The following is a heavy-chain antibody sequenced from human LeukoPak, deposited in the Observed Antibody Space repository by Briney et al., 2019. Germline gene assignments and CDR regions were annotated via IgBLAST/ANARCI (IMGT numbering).Heavy chain of an antibody. V-gene: IGHV4-30-4*01. Sequence: SETLSLTCTVSGGSISSGDYYWSWIRQPPGKGLEWIGYIYHSGSTYYNPSLKSRVTISVDRSKNQFSLKLSSVTAADTAVYYCAREADIVVVPAATAYYYYYMDVWGKGTTVTVSS. CDR1: GGSISSGDYY. CDR2: IYHSGST. CDR3: AREADIVVVPAATAYYYYYMDV. D-gene: IGHD2-2*01. J-gene: IGHJ6*03.